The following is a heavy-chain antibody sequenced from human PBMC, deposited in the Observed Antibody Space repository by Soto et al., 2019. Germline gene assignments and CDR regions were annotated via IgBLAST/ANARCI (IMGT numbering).Heavy chain of an antibody. Sequence: GGSLRLSCAASGFTFSSYWMHWVRQAPGKGLVWVSRINSDGSSTSYADSVKGRFTISRDNAKNTLYLQMNSLRAEDTAVYYCYGSLKYYYCGMDVWGQGTTVTVSS. V-gene: IGHV3-74*01. CDR2: INSDGSST. CDR1: GFTFSSYW. J-gene: IGHJ6*02. CDR3: YGSLKYYYCGMDV. D-gene: IGHD3-10*01.